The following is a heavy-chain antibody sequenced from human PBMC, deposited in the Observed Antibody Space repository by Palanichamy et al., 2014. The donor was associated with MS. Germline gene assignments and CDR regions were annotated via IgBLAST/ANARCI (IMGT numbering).Heavy chain of an antibody. Sequence: QLQLQDRGPGLVKPSGDPCPSPALSLVAPSAVIITTGPGSASPQERGWSGLGISIIVGAPPITRPSRVRVTISVDTSKNQFSLKLNSVTAADTAVYYCMRQAFGSSDYWGQGTLVTVSS. D-gene: IGHD3-3*02. CDR3: MRQAFGSSDY. J-gene: IGHJ4*02. CDR2: SIIVGAP. CDR1: VAPSAVIITT. V-gene: IGHV4-39*01.